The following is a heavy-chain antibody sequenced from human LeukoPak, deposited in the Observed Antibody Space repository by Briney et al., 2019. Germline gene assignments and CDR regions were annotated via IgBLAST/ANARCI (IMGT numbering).Heavy chain of an antibody. D-gene: IGHD2-15*01. CDR3: AKVRLGYCSGGSCSRGGTPMDV. V-gene: IGHV3-21*01. CDR2: ISASSTNV. CDR1: GFTFDSHT. Sequence: GGSLRLSCAASGFTFDSHTVIWVRQAPGKGLEWVASISASSTNVFYADSVKGRFTISRDNSKNSLFLQMNSLRAEDTAVYYCAKVRLGYCSGGSCSRGGTPMDVWGKGTTVTISS. J-gene: IGHJ6*03.